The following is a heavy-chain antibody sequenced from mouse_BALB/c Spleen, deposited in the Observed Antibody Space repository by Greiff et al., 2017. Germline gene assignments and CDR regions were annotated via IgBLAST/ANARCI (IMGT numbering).Heavy chain of an antibody. CDR3: ARGYSSSPLDVDV. CDR2: IYPGDGDT. J-gene: IGHJ1*01. D-gene: IGHD1-1*01. V-gene: IGHV1-87*01. Sequence: VKLQESGAELARPGASVKLSCKASGYTFTSYWMQWVKQRPGQGLEWIGAIYPGDGDTRYTQKFKGKATLTADKSSSTAYMQLSSLASEDSAVYYCARGYSSSPLDVDVWGAGTTVTVSS. CDR1: GYTFTSYW.